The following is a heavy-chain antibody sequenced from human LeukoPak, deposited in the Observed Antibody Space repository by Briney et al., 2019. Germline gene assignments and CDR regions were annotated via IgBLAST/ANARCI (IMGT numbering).Heavy chain of an antibody. CDR3: ARQADDSSSSLVYFDY. D-gene: IGHD6-6*01. CDR2: IYYSGTT. V-gene: IGHV4-59*08. J-gene: IGHJ4*02. CDR1: GGSISSHY. Sequence: PSETLSLTCAVSGGSISSHYWSWIRQPPGKGLEWIGFIYYSGTTKYNPSLKSRVTISADTSKNQFSLKLSSVTAADTAVHYCARQADDSSSSLVYFDYWGQGTLVTVSS.